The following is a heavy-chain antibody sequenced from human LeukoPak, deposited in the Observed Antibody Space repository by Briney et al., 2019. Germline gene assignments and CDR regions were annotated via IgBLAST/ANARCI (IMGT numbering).Heavy chain of an antibody. J-gene: IGHJ4*02. D-gene: IGHD3-22*01. CDR1: GGSISSSNW. CDR2: IYHSGST. CDR3: ARFLYYYDSSGYHRGSHYFDY. V-gene: IGHV4-4*02. Sequence: SGTLSLTCAVSGGSISSSNWWSWVRQPPGKGLEWIGEIYHSGSTNYNPSLKSRVTISVDKSKNQFSLKLSSVTAADTAVYYCARFLYYYDSSGYHRGSHYFDYWGQGTLVTVSS.